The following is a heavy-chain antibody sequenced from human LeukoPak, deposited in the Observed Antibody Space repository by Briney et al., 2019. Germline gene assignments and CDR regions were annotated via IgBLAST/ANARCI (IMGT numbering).Heavy chain of an antibody. J-gene: IGHJ2*01. CDR2: IYHSGST. V-gene: IGHV4-30-2*01. Sequence: SQTLSLTCVVSGGSISSGGYSWSWIRQPPGKGLEWIGYIYHSGSTYYNPSLKSRVTISVDRSKNQFSLKLSSVTAADTAVYYCARDGRDYGDSTYWYFDLWGRGTLVTVSS. CDR3: ARDGRDYGDSTYWYFDL. D-gene: IGHD4-17*01. CDR1: GGSISSGGYS.